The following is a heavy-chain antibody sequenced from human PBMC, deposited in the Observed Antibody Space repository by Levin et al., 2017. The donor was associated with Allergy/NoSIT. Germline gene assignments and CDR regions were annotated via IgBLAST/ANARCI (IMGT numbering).Heavy chain of an antibody. CDR2: RKWEDDK. V-gene: IGHV2-5*02. J-gene: IGHJ4*02. CDR3: VHTKWTWTIFHYFFDQ. D-gene: IGHD3-9*01. Sequence: KGSGPTLVKPTQTLTLTCTFSGFSLTTSGVGVGWIRQPPGKALEWLGRRKWEDDKRYSPSLKSRLTRSKDASKNQWGLTMTNMDPVDTATYYCVHTKWTWTIFHYFFDQWGQGTLVTVSS. CDR1: GFSLTTSGVG.